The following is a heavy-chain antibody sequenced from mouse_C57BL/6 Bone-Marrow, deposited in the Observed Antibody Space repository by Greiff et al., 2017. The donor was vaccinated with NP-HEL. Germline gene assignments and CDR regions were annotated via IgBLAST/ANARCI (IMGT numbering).Heavy chain of an antibody. CDR3: ARRGDSPLQGFAY. Sequence: EVQLQQSGPELVKPGASVKISCKASGYSFTDYNMNWVKQSNGKSLEWIGVINPNYGTTSYNQKFKGKATLTVDQSSTTAYMQLNSLTSEDSAVYYGARRGDSPLQGFAYWGQGTLVTVSA. CDR2: INPNYGTT. CDR1: GYSFTDYN. V-gene: IGHV1-39*01. D-gene: IGHD3-2*01. J-gene: IGHJ3*01.